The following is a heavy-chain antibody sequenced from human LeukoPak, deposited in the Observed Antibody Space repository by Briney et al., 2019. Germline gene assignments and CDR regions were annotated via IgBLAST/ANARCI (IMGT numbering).Heavy chain of an antibody. V-gene: IGHV3-13*01. CDR2: IGTAGDT. CDR1: GFTFSSYD. D-gene: IGHD3-3*01. CDR3: ARTYYDFWSGYYYYGMDV. Sequence: PGGSLRLSCAASGFTFSSYDMHWVRQATGKGLEWVSAIGTAGDTYYPGSVKGRFTISRENAKNSLYLQMNSLRAGDTAVYYCARTYYDFWSGYYYYGMDVWGQGTTVTVSS. J-gene: IGHJ6*02.